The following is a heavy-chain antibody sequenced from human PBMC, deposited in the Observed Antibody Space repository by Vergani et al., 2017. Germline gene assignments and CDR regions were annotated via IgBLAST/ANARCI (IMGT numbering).Heavy chain of an antibody. CDR2: IRNKAYGGTT. Sequence: VQLQESGPGLVKSSETLSLTCSVSFDSIRNLYCNWIRQPPGKGLEWVAFIRNKAYGGTTEYAASVKGRFTISRDDSKRLAYLQLSGLKTEDTAVYFCSRGRGYSFGYSDYWGQGTLVTVSS. J-gene: IGHJ4*02. V-gene: IGHV3-49*02. CDR3: SRGRGYSFGYSDY. D-gene: IGHD5-18*01. CDR1: FDSIRNLY.